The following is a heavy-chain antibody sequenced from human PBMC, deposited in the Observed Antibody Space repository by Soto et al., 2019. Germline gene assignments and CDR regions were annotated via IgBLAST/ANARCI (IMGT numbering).Heavy chain of an antibody. V-gene: IGHV1-8*01. CDR3: ASVEYYDFWSGYYRYYYGMDV. Sequence: QVQLVQSGAEVKKPGASVKVSCKASGYTFTSYDINWVRQATGQGLEWMGWMNPNSGNTGYAQKFQGRVTMTRNTSISTAYMELSSLRSEDTAVYYCASVEYYDFWSGYYRYYYGMDVWGQGTTVTVSS. CDR2: MNPNSGNT. J-gene: IGHJ6*02. CDR1: GYTFTSYD. D-gene: IGHD3-3*01.